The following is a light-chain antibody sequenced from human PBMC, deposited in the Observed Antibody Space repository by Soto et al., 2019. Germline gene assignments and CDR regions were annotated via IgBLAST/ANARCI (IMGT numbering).Light chain of an antibody. Sequence: EIVMTQSPATLSVSPGESATLSCRAGQSVSSNLAWYQQKPGQAPRLLIYDAFTRATGIPARFSGSVSGTEFTRTISSLQSEAFAVYYCQHYSNWPPHTFGGGTKVEIK. J-gene: IGKJ4*01. CDR2: DAF. V-gene: IGKV3D-15*01. CDR3: QHYSNWPPHT. CDR1: QSVSSN.